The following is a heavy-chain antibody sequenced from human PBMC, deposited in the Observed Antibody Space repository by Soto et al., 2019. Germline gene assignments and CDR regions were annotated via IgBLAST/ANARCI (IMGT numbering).Heavy chain of an antibody. J-gene: IGHJ4*02. CDR2: INIGGSAT. CDR3: VRGTTDWYGIDY. D-gene: IGHD3-9*01. V-gene: IGHV3-74*01. Sequence: EVQLVESGGGLVQPGGSLRLSCAASGFTFSNYWMHWVRLPPGKGLLWVSRINIGGSATNDAGSVEGRFTGSRDDAKNTLYLQMNSLRDDDTAVYYCVRGTTDWYGIDYWGQGAPVTVSS. CDR1: GFTFSNYW.